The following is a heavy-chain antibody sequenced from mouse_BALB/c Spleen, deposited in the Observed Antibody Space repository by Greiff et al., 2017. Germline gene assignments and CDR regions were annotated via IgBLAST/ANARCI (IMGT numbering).Heavy chain of an antibody. CDR1: GFTFSDYY. D-gene: IGHD2-4*01. CDR3: ARERGDDYGAWFAY. V-gene: IGHV5-4*02. CDR2: ISDGGSYT. J-gene: IGHJ3*01. Sequence: EVQGVESGGGLVKPGGSLKLSCAASGFTFSDYYMYWVRQTPEKRLEWVATISDGGSYTYYPDSVKGRFTISRDNAKNNLYLQMSSLKSEDTAMYYCARERGDDYGAWFAYWGQGTLVTVSA.